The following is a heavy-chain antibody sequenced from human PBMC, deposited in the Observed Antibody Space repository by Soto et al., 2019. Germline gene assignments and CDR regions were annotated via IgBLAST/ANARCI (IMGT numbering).Heavy chain of an antibody. CDR1: GLTFSSYE. D-gene: IGHD6-6*01. CDR2: ISSGGGTT. J-gene: IGHJ4*02. CDR3: AAGAARPVVRKYFDY. V-gene: IGHV3-48*03. Sequence: PGGSLRLSCAASGLTFSSYEMNWVRQAPGKGLEWVSYISSGGGTTYYADSVKGRFTISRDNSKNTLYLQMNSLRAEDTAVYYCAAGAARPVVRKYFDYWGQGTLVTVSS.